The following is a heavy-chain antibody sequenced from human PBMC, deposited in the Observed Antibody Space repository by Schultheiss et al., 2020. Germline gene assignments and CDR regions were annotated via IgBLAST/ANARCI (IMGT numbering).Heavy chain of an antibody. V-gene: IGHV3-53*01. Sequence: GGSLRLSCAASGFTVSSNYMSWVRQAPGKGLEWVSVIYSGGSTYYADSVKGRFTISRDNSKNTLYLQMNSLRAEDTAVYYCARDRTGNDAFDIWGQGTMGTVSS. CDR3: ARDRTGNDAFDI. CDR1: GFTVSSNY. J-gene: IGHJ3*02. CDR2: IYSGGST. D-gene: IGHD3/OR15-3a*01.